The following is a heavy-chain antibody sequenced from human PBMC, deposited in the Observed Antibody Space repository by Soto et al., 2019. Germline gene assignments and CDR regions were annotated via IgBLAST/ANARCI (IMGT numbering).Heavy chain of an antibody. V-gene: IGHV4-30-4*01. CDR3: ARDQVLVVEYYYYGMDV. CDR2: IYYSGST. Sequence: SETLSLTCTFSCGSIISGDYYWSWIRQPPGKGLEWIGYIYYSGSTYYNPSLKSRVTISVDTSKNQFSLKLSSVTAADTAVYYGARDQVLVVEYYYYGMDVWGQGTTVTVSS. J-gene: IGHJ6*02. CDR1: CGSIISGDYY. D-gene: IGHD2-21*01.